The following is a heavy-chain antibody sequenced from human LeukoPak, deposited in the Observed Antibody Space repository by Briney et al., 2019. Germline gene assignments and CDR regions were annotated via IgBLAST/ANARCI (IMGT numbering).Heavy chain of an antibody. CDR3: ARDLAAAGSDYFDY. CDR2: IIPIFGTA. CDR1: GGTFSSYA. J-gene: IGHJ4*02. V-gene: IGHV1-69*13. D-gene: IGHD6-13*01. Sequence: SVKVSCKASGGTFSSYAISWVRQAPGQGLEWMGGIIPIFGTANYAQKFQGRVTITADESTSTAYMELSSLRSEDTAVYYCARDLAAAGSDYFDYWGRGSLVTVSS.